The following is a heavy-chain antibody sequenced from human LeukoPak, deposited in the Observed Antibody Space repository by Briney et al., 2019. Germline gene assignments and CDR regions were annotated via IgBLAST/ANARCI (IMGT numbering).Heavy chain of an antibody. Sequence: AGGSLRLSCAASGFTFSSYAMSWVRQAPGKGLEWVSAISGSGGSTYYADSVKGRFTISRDNSESTLYLQMNSLRAEDTAVYYCAKDPVRTVTTWFDYWGQGTLVTVSS. J-gene: IGHJ4*02. CDR2: ISGSGGST. CDR1: GFTFSSYA. D-gene: IGHD4-17*01. V-gene: IGHV3-23*01. CDR3: AKDPVRTVTTWFDY.